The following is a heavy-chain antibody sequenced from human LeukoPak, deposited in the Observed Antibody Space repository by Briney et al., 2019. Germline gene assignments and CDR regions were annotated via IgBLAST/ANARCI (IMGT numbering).Heavy chain of an antibody. J-gene: IGHJ4*02. CDR3: ASDGDYDY. Sequence: GSLRLSCAASGFTFSDYYMWWIRQAPGKGLEWISYISSSGGAIDYADSVKGRFTISRDNAKNSLYLQMNRLRAEDAAVYYCASDGDYDYWGQGTLVTVSS. CDR2: ISSSGGAI. CDR1: GFTFSDYY. V-gene: IGHV3-11*01. D-gene: IGHD4-17*01.